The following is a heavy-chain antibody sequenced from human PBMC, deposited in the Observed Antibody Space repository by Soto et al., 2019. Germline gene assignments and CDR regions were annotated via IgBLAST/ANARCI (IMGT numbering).Heavy chain of an antibody. CDR1: GYSFTTYY. Sequence: GASLKGCCKSSGYSFTTYYMHWVRQAPGQGLEWMGMINPSGGSTTYAQKFQGRVTMTRDTSTTTVYMALSSLRSDDTAVYYCARAPRSHYYDSSGPIDYWGQGTQVTVSS. V-gene: IGHV1-46*01. D-gene: IGHD3-22*01. CDR2: INPSGGST. J-gene: IGHJ4*02. CDR3: ARAPRSHYYDSSGPIDY.